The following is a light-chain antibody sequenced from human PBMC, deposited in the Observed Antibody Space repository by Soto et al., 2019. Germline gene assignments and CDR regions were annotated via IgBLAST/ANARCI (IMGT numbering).Light chain of an antibody. Sequence: QSVLTQPASVSGSPGQSITISCTGTSSDVGSYNLVSWYQQHPGKAPKLMIYEGSTRPSGVSNRFSGSKSGNTASLTISGLHAEDEADYYCCSYAGSSTSLWVFGGGTKLTVL. J-gene: IGLJ3*02. V-gene: IGLV2-23*01. CDR2: EGS. CDR3: CSYAGSSTSLWV. CDR1: SSDVGSYNL.